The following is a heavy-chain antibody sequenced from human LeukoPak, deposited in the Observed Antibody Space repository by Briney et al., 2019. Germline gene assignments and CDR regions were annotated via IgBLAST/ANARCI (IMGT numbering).Heavy chain of an antibody. D-gene: IGHD5-12*01. CDR2: IKSKIDGETT. CDR3: TTGGYD. Sequence: GGSLRLSCAASGFIFNNAWMSWVRQAPGKGLEWVGRIKSKIDGETTEYAAPVKGRFTISRDDSKNMLYPQMNSLKIEDTAVYYCTTGGYDWGQGTLVAVSS. CDR1: GFIFNNAW. J-gene: IGHJ4*02. V-gene: IGHV3-15*01.